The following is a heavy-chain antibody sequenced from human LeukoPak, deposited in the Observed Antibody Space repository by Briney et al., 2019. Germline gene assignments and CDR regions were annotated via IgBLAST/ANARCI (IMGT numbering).Heavy chain of an antibody. CDR2: IYNSGST. CDR1: GGSISTYY. CDR3: ARENSNSWYLDY. V-gene: IGHV4-59*01. Sequence: SETLSLTCTVSGGSISTYYWSWIRQPPGEGLEWIGYIYNSGSTNYNPSLKSRVTISVVTSKNQFSLKLSSVTAADTAVYYCARENSNSWYLDYWGQGTLVTVSS. J-gene: IGHJ4*02. D-gene: IGHD6-13*01.